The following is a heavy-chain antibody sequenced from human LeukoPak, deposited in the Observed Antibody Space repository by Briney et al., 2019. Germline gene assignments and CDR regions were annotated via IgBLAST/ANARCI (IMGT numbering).Heavy chain of an antibody. V-gene: IGHV1-18*04. D-gene: IGHD6-19*01. CDR3: ARNSGWDNRFDY. Sequence: ASVKVSCKASGYTFTSYYMHWVRQAPGQGLEWMGWISTYNGNTNYAQKLQGRVIMTTDTSTSTAYMELRSLRSDDTAVYYCARNSGWDNRFDYWGQGTLVTVSS. CDR2: ISTYNGNT. J-gene: IGHJ4*02. CDR1: GYTFTSYY.